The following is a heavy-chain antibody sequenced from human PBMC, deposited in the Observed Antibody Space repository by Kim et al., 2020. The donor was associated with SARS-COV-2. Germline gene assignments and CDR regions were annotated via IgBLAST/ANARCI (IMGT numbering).Heavy chain of an antibody. V-gene: IGHV3-21*01. CDR2: ISSSSSYI. J-gene: IGHJ3*02. CDR3: ARDKPLRYFDWNHDAFDI. D-gene: IGHD3-9*01. CDR1: GFTFSSYS. Sequence: GGSLRLSCAASGFTFSSYSVNWVRQAPGKGLEWVSSISSSSSYIYYADSVKGRFTISRDNAKNSLYLQMNSLRAEDTAVYYCARDKPLRYFDWNHDAFDIWGQGTMVTVSS.